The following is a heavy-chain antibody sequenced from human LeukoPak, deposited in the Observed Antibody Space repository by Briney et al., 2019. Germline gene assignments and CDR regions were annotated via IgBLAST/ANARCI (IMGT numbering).Heavy chain of an antibody. CDR1: GFTFSTSS. J-gene: IGHJ4*02. CDR3: ARGSVATPPSFNY. D-gene: IGHD2-15*01. Sequence: GGSLRPSCAASGFTFSTSSMQWVRQAPGKGLEWLAVMSGDGNHYSYGDSVQGRLSISRDNSKNTLYLHMKSLRVEDTAFYYCARGSVATPPSFNYWGQGTLVTVSS. V-gene: IGHV3-30-3*01. CDR2: MSGDGNHY.